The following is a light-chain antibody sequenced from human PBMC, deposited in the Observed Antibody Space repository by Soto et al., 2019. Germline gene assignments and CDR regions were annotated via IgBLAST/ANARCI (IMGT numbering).Light chain of an antibody. CDR3: QQSYTTPIT. V-gene: IGKV1-39*01. Sequence: DIQMTQSPSSLSASVGDRVTITCRASQTISYYLNWYQHKPGKAPKLLIFGASSLQSGVPSRFSVSGSETDFTLTISSLQPEDFATYYCQQSYTTPITLGQGTRLEIK. CDR2: GAS. CDR1: QTISYY. J-gene: IGKJ5*01.